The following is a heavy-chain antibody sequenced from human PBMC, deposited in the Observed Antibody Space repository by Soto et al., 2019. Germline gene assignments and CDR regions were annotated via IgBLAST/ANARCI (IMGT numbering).Heavy chain of an antibody. D-gene: IGHD1-26*01. CDR2: ISYDGSNK. V-gene: IGHV3-30-3*01. J-gene: IGHJ4*02. Sequence: QVQLVESGGGVVQPGRSLRLSCAASGFTFSSYAMHWVRQAPGKGLEWVAVISYDGSNKYYADSVKGRFTISRDNSKNTLYLQMNSLRAEDTAAYYCARGESRKVGATDFDYWGQGTLVTVSS. CDR3: ARGESRKVGATDFDY. CDR1: GFTFSSYA.